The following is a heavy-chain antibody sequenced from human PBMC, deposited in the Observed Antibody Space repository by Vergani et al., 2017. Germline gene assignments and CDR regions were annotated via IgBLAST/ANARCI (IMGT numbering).Heavy chain of an antibody. Sequence: QVQLQQWGAGLLKPSETLSLTCAVYGGSFSGYYWSWIRQPPGKGLEWIGYIYYSGSTNYNPSLKNRVTISVDTSKNQFSLKLSSVTAADTAGYDCARSLRRPMVRGVISYYYDGMDVWGQGTTVTVSS. D-gene: IGHD3-10*01. CDR3: ARSLRRPMVRGVISYYYDGMDV. J-gene: IGHJ6*02. V-gene: IGHV4-34*11. CDR2: IYYSGST. CDR1: GGSFSGYY.